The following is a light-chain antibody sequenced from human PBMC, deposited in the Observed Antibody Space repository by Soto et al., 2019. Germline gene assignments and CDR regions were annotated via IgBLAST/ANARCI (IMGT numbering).Light chain of an antibody. J-gene: IGLJ2*01. CDR1: SSDVGGYNY. CDR3: SSYGGSNTVV. V-gene: IGLV2-8*01. Sequence: QSVLTQPPSASGSPGQSVTISCTGSSSDVGGYNYVSWYQQHPGQAPKLMIYEVSKRPSGVPDRLSGSKSGNTAALTVSGLQAEDEADYCCSSYGGSNTVVFGGGTKLTVL. CDR2: EVS.